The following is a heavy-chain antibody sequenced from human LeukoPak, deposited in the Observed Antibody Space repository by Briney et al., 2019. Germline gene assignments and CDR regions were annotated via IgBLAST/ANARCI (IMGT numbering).Heavy chain of an antibody. CDR1: GYTFTGYY. J-gene: IGHJ2*01. Sequence: ASVKVSRKASGYTFTGYYMHWVRQAPGQGLEWMGWINPNSGGTNYAQKFQGRVTMTRDTSISTAYMELSRLRSDDTAVYYCARVRVGGNSDWYFDLWGRGTLVIVSS. D-gene: IGHD4-23*01. CDR2: INPNSGGT. CDR3: ARVRVGGNSDWYFDL. V-gene: IGHV1-2*02.